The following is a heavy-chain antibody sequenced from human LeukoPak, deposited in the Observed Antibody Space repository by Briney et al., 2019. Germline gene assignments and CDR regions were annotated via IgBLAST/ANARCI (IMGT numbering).Heavy chain of an antibody. CDR3: ARGATYYDFWSGLKVSDY. CDR1: GFTFSSYW. J-gene: IGHJ4*02. V-gene: IGHV3-74*01. Sequence: GGSLRLSCAASGFTFSSYWMHWVRQAPGKGLVWVSRINSDGSSTSYADSVKGRFTISRDNVKNSLYLQMNSLRAEDTAVYYCARGATYYDFWSGLKVSDYWGQGTLVTVSS. CDR2: INSDGSST. D-gene: IGHD3-3*01.